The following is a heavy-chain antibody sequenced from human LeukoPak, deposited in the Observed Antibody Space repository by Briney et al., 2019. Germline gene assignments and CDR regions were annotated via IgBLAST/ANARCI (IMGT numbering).Heavy chain of an antibody. D-gene: IGHD1-7*01. CDR1: LGTFSRYA. V-gene: IGHV1-69*05. CDR3: ATRRGITGTTADY. CDR2: IIPIFGTA. Sequence: SVKVSCKASLGTFSRYAISLVRQAPGQGLEWMGGIIPIFGTANYAHKIQGTVTITTDESTSTAYMELSSLRAEDTAVYYCATRRGITGTTADYWGQGTLVTVSS. J-gene: IGHJ4*02.